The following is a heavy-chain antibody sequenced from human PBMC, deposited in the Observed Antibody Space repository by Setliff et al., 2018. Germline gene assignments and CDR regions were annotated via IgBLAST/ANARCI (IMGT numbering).Heavy chain of an antibody. V-gene: IGHV4-31*11. Sequence: SETLSLTCAVSGGSISTDPYFWTWIRQHPVKGLEWIGYISYSGRTSYNPSLYSRITVSLDRSKNQFSLQLTSVTAADTAIYYCAKDSTGRDAFDIWGHGTMVTVSS. CDR1: GGSISTDPYF. J-gene: IGHJ3*02. CDR3: AKDSTGRDAFDI. CDR2: ISYSGRT. D-gene: IGHD2-15*01.